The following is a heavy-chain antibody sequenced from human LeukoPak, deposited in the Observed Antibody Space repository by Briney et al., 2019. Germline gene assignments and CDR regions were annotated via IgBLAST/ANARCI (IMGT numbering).Heavy chain of an antibody. D-gene: IGHD3-3*01. J-gene: IGHJ5*02. V-gene: IGHV3-7*01. CDR1: GFTFSSYW. CDR3: AREIMAYYDFWSGYYTLDNWFDP. Sequence: GGSLRLSCAASGFTFSSYWMSWVRQAPGKGLEWVANIKQDGSEKYYVDSVKGRFTISRDNAKNSLYLQMNSLRAEDTAVYYCAREIMAYYDFWSGYYTLDNWFDPWGQGTLVTVSS. CDR2: IKQDGSEK.